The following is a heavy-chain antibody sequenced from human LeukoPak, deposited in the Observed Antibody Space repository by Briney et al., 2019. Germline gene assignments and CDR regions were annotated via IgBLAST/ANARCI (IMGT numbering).Heavy chain of an antibody. CDR3: ARDGDYYGSSDAFDI. V-gene: IGHV3-21*01. CDR1: GFTFSSYS. Sequence: GGSLRLSCAASGFTFSSYSMNWVRQAPGKGLEWVSSISSSSSYIYYADSVKGRFTISRDNAKNSLYLQMNSLRAEDTAVYYCARDGDYYGSSDAFDIWGQGTMVTVSS. J-gene: IGHJ3*02. CDR2: ISSSSSYI. D-gene: IGHD3-10*01.